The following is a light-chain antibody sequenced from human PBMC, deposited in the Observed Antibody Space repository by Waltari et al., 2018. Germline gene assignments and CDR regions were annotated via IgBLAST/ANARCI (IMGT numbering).Light chain of an antibody. CDR1: SGHSEYS. CDR3: QTWGTGFVV. J-gene: IGLJ2*01. V-gene: IGLV4-69*01. CDR2: LDSDGSH. Sequence: QLALTQSPSASASLGASVKLTCTLSSGHSEYSIAWHQQQPEKGPRYLMKLDSDGSHTMGDGIPHRFSGSSSGAERYLTISSLQYEDEADYYCQTWGTGFVVFGGGTKLTVL.